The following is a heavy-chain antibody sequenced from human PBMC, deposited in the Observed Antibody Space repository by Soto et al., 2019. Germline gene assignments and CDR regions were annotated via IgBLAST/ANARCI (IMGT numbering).Heavy chain of an antibody. Sequence: QVQLVQSGGEVRKPGASVKVSCKASGDTITNYGISWVRQAPGQGLEWMGWISFYNGNTKYAKNLQGRVTLTTDTSTSTAYMELRSLRSDDTAVYYCASATSIAVAGKESWGQGTLVTVSS. D-gene: IGHD6-19*01. CDR1: GDTITNYG. V-gene: IGHV1-18*01. CDR2: ISFYNGNT. J-gene: IGHJ4*02. CDR3: ASATSIAVAGKES.